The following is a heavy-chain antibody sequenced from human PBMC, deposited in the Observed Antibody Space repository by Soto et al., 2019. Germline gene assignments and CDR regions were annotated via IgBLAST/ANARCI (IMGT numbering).Heavy chain of an antibody. CDR2: IYPGDSDT. V-gene: IGHV5-51*01. CDR3: ARLKRMVVAATYYYYGMDV. D-gene: IGHD2-15*01. CDR1: GYSFTIYW. J-gene: IGHJ6*02. Sequence: GESLKISCNGSGYSFTIYWIGWVRQMPGKGLEWMGIIYPGDSDTRYSPSFQGQVTISADKSISTAYLQWSSLKASDTAMYYCARLKRMVVAATYYYYGMDVWGQGTTVTVPS.